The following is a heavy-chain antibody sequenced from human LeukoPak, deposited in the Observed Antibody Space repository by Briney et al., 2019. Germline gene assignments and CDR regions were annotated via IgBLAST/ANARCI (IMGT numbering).Heavy chain of an antibody. CDR1: GGSISSYY. CDR3: ARHVWSNTYYYGSGSPGLDY. D-gene: IGHD3-10*01. V-gene: IGHV4-59*08. J-gene: IGHJ4*02. CDR2: IYYSGST. Sequence: SETLSLTCTVSGGSISSYYWSWFRQPPGKGLEWIGYIYYSGSTNYNPSLKSRVTISVDTSKNQFSLKLTSVTAADTAVYYCARHVWSNTYYYGSGSPGLDYWGQGTLVTVSS.